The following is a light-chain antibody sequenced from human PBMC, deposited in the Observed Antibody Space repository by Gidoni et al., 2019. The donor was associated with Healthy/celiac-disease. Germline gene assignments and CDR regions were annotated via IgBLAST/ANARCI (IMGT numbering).Light chain of an antibody. J-gene: IGLJ3*02. CDR1: VLAKKY. CDR2: KDS. CDR3: YSAADNNGV. V-gene: IGLV3-27*01. Sequence: SYELTQPSSVSVSPGQTARTTCSGDVLAKKYARWFQQKPGQAPWLVLYKDSERPSGIPERFSGSSSGTTVTLTISGAQVEDEADYYCYSAADNNGVFGGGTKLTVL.